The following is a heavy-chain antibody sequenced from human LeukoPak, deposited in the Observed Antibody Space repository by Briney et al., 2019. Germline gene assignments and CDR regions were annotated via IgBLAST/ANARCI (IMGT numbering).Heavy chain of an antibody. J-gene: IGHJ6*02. Sequence: GGSLRLSCAASRFIFSSYGMHWVRQAPGKGLEWVAVISYDGSNKYYADSVKGRFTISRDNSKNTLFLEMNSLRAEDTAVYYCARAPQFCSGGACYSRQYYYYYGMDVWGQGTTVTVSS. CDR2: ISYDGSNK. CDR1: RFIFSSYG. V-gene: IGHV3-30*03. D-gene: IGHD2-15*01. CDR3: ARAPQFCSGGACYSRQYYYYYGMDV.